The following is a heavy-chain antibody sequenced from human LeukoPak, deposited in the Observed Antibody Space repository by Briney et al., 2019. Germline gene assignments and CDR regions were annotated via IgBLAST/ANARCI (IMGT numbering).Heavy chain of an antibody. V-gene: IGHV4-34*01. CDR1: GGSFSGYY. Sequence: SETLSLTCAVYGGSFSGYYWSWIRQPPGKGLEWIGEINHSGSTNYNPSLKSRVTISVDTSKNQFSLKLSSVTAADTAVYYCARGLLGYCSSTSCYSGMDVWGQGTTVTVSS. CDR2: INHSGST. CDR3: ARGLLGYCSSTSCYSGMDV. J-gene: IGHJ6*02. D-gene: IGHD2-2*01.